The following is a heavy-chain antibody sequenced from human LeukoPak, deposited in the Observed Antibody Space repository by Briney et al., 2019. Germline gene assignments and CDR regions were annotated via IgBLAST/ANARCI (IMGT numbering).Heavy chain of an antibody. V-gene: IGHV1-69*01. CDR1: GGTFSSYA. Sequence: SVKVSCKASGGTFSSYAISWVRQAPGQGLEWMGGIIPIFGTANYAQKFQGRVTITADESTSTAYMELSSLRSEDTAVYYCARVYYGSGSYKNPFDYWGQGTLVTVSS. D-gene: IGHD3-10*01. CDR3: ARVYYGSGSYKNPFDY. CDR2: IIPIFGTA. J-gene: IGHJ4*02.